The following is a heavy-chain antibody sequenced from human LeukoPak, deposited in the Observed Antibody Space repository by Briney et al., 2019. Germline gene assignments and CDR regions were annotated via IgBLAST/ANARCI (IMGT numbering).Heavy chain of an antibody. V-gene: IGHV3-66*01. CDR2: IYSGGTT. Sequence: GGSLRLSCAASGFTVSSNYMSWVRQAPGKGLEWVSVIYSGGTTYYADSVKGRFTISRDNSKNTLYLQMNSLRAEDTAVYYCARGVAAAGTTLDYWGQGTLVTVSS. D-gene: IGHD6-13*01. J-gene: IGHJ4*02. CDR1: GFTVSSNY. CDR3: ARGVAAAGTTLDY.